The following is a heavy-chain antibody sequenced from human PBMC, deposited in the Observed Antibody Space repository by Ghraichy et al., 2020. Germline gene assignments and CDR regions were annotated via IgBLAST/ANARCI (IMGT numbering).Heavy chain of an antibody. Sequence: GALRLSCAASGFTVSSNYMSWVRQAPGKGLEWVSVIYSGGSTYYADSVKGRFTISRDNSKNTLYLQMNSLRAEDTAVYYCARAYKYYYYGMDVWGQGTTVTVSS. D-gene: IGHD3-10*01. CDR2: IYSGGST. J-gene: IGHJ6*02. V-gene: IGHV3-53*01. CDR3: ARAYKYYYYGMDV. CDR1: GFTVSSNY.